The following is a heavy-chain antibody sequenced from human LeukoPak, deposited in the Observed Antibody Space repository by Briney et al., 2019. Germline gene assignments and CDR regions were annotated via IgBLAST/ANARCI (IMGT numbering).Heavy chain of an antibody. D-gene: IGHD3-10*02. V-gene: IGHV3-23*01. CDR2: ISSSGGST. CDR1: GFTFSSYD. Sequence: GGSLRLSCAASGFTFSSYDMSWVRQAPGKGLEWVSGISSSGGSTVYTDSVKGRFTISRDNFKNTVFLQMSSLRAGDTAVYYCAELGITMIGGVWGKGTTVTISS. J-gene: IGHJ6*04. CDR3: AELGITMIGGV.